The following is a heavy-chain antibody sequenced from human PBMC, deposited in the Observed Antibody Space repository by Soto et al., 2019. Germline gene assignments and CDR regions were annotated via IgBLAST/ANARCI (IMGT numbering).Heavy chain of an antibody. J-gene: IGHJ6*02. CDR1: GFTFSSYG. D-gene: IGHD2-15*01. CDR3: ARCPNYGGKSPPYYHYYGMDV. Sequence: HPGGSLRLSCAASGFTFSSYGMHWVRQAPGKGLEWVAVIWYDGSNKYYADSVKGRFTISRDNSKNTLYLQMNSLRAEDTAVYYCARCPNYGGKSPPYYHYYGMDVWGPGTTVTVSS. CDR2: IWYDGSNK. V-gene: IGHV3-33*01.